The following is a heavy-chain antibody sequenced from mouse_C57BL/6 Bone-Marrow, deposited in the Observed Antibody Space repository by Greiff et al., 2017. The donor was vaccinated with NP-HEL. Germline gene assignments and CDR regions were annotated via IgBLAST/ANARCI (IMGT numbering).Heavy chain of an antibody. V-gene: IGHV5-4*01. CDR1: GFTFSSYA. D-gene: IGHD1-1*01. J-gene: IGHJ3*01. CDR3: ARDYYY. CDR2: ISDGGSYT. Sequence: EVQLVESGGGLVKPGGSLKLSCAAFGFTFSSYAMSWVRQTPEKRLEWVATISDGGSYTYYPDNVKGRFTISRDNAKNNLYLQMSHLKSEDTAMYYCARDYYYWGQGTLVTVSA.